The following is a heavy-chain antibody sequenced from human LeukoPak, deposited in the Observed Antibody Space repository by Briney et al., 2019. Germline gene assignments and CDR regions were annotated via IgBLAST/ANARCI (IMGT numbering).Heavy chain of an antibody. Sequence: SETLSLTCTVSGGSISSSSYYWGWLRQPPGMGLEWIGTVYYSGSTYYNPSLKSRVTVSIDTSRNHFYLKLSSVTAADTAVYYCGGYGNYAENAFYIWGQGTMVTVSS. D-gene: IGHD4-11*01. V-gene: IGHV4-39*02. J-gene: IGHJ3*02. CDR1: GGSISSSSYY. CDR2: VYYSGST. CDR3: GGYGNYAENAFYI.